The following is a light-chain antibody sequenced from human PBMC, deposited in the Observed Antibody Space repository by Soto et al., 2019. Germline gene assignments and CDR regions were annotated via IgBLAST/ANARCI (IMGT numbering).Light chain of an antibody. V-gene: IGKV1-39*01. CDR3: QQSYSTLGGLT. CDR2: AAS. J-gene: IGKJ4*01. Sequence: DIQMTQSPSSLSASVGDRVTITCRASQSISSYLNWYQQKPGKAPKLLIYAASSLQSGVPSRFSGSGSGTDFTLTISSLQPEDFATYYCQQSYSTLGGLTFGGGTKVEIK. CDR1: QSISSY.